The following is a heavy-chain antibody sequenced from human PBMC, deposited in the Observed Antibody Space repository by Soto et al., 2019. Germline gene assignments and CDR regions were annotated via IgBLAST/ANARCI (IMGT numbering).Heavy chain of an antibody. CDR3: ARHGRGDIVVVPAAIEEYYYYGMGV. V-gene: IGHV5-10-1*01. J-gene: IGHJ6*02. Sequence: GESLKISCKGSGYSFTSYWISWARQMPGKVLEWMGRIDPSDSYTNYSPSFQGHVTISADKSISNAYLQWSSLKASDTAMYYCARHGRGDIVVVPAAIEEYYYYGMGVWGQGXTVTVSS. D-gene: IGHD2-2*01. CDR2: IDPSDSYT. CDR1: GYSFTSYW.